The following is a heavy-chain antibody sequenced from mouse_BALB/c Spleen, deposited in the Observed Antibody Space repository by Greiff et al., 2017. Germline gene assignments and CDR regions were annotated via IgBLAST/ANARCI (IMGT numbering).Heavy chain of an antibody. Sequence: EVKVVESGGGLVQPGGSRKLSCAASGFTFSDYGMAWVRQAPGKGPEWVAFISNLAYSIYYADTVTGRFTISRENAKNTLYLEMSSLRSEDTAMYYCARPNSYYAMDYWGQGTSVTVSS. V-gene: IGHV5-15*02. CDR3: ARPNSYYAMDY. CDR2: ISNLAYSI. J-gene: IGHJ4*01. CDR1: GFTFSDYG.